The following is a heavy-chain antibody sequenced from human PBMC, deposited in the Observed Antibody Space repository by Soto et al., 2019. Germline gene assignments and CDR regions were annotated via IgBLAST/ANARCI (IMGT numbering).Heavy chain of an antibody. V-gene: IGHV4-31*03. CDR1: GGSISSGGYY. CDR2: IYYSGST. D-gene: IGHD6-13*01. Sequence: QVQLQESGPGLVKPSQTLSLTCTVSGGSISSGGYYWSWIRQHPGKGLEWIGYIYYSGSTYYNPSLKSRFTISVDTSKNRFSLKLSSVTAADTAVYYCARVLGAAGTGGWGWFDPWGQGTLVTVSS. CDR3: ARVLGAAGTGGWGWFDP. J-gene: IGHJ5*02.